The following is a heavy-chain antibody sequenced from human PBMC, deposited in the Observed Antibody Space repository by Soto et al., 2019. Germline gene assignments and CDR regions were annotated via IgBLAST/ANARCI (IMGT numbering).Heavy chain of an antibody. CDR2: IYYSGST. CDR3: ARENRAYYDILTGYRSYYGMDV. D-gene: IGHD3-9*01. CDR1: GGSISSYY. J-gene: IGHJ6*02. Sequence: PSETLSLTCTVCGGSISSYYWSWIRQPAGKGLEWIGYIYYSGSTNYNPSLKSRVTISVDTSKNQFSLKLSSVTAADTAVYYCARENRAYYDILTGYRSYYGMDVWGQGTTVTVSS. V-gene: IGHV4-59*01.